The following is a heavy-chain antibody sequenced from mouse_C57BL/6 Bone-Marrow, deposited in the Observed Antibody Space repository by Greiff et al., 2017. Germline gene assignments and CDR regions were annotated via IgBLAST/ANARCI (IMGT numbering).Heavy chain of an antibody. CDR2: INPSNGGT. J-gene: IGHJ3*01. V-gene: IGHV1-53*01. Sequence: QVQLQQPGPELVKPGASVKLSCKASGYTFTSYWMHWVKQRPGQGLEWIGNINPSNGGTNYNEKFKSKATLTVAKSSSTAYMQLSSLTSEDSSVYDGASSTAQATLFAYWGQGTLVTVSA. D-gene: IGHD3-2*02. CDR1: GYTFTSYW. CDR3: ASSTAQATLFAY.